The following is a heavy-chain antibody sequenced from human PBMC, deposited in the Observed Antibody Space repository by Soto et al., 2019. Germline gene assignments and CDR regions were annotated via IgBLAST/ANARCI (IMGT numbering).Heavy chain of an antibody. Sequence: QVQLVQSGAEVKKPGYSVKVSCKASGGTFSTYGINWVRQAPGQGLEWMGGIIPIFDTTNYAQKFQGKFTITADESTSTVYMELSSLRSEDTAMYNCARDEAAAATRGMDVWGQGTTVTVSS. V-gene: IGHV1-69*01. CDR2: IIPIFDTT. J-gene: IGHJ6*02. D-gene: IGHD6-13*01. CDR3: ARDEAAAATRGMDV. CDR1: GGTFSTYG.